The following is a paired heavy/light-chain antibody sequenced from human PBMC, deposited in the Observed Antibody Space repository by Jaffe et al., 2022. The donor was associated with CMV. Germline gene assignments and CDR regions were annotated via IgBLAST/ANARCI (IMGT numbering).Light chain of an antibody. J-gene: IGLJ2*01. V-gene: IGLV2-23*02. CDR3: CSYAGSDTHVV. CDR1: SSDVGSYHL. Sequence: QSALTQPASVSGSPGQSITISCTGSSSDVGSYHLVSWYQQHPGKAPKLIIYEVSKRPSGVSKRFSGSRSGNTASLTISGLQAEDEADYYCCSYAGSDTHVVFGGGTTLTVL. CDR2: EVS.
Heavy chain of an antibody. V-gene: IGHV3-23*04. J-gene: IGHJ3*02. CDR2: ITGSGGSA. CDR1: GFIFSNYA. D-gene: IGHD1-26*01. Sequence: EVQLVESGGGFVQPGGSLRLSCAASGFIFSNYAMSWVRQAPGKGLEWVSAITGSGGSAYYADSVKGRFTISRDTSKKTLYLEMNSLRAEDTAVYYCAKNQPPPFHSGSYWVYAFDIWGQGTVVTVSS. CDR3: AKNQPPPFHSGSYWVYAFDI.